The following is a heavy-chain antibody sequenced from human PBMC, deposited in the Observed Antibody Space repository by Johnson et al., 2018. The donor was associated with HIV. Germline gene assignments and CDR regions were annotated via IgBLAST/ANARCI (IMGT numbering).Heavy chain of an antibody. CDR2: IWYDGSNK. CDR3: AKDPGITMIAHAFDI. J-gene: IGHJ3*02. D-gene: IGHD3-22*01. Sequence: QVQLVESGGGVVQPGRSLRLSCAASGFTFSSYGMHWVRQAPGKGLEWVAVIWYDGSNKYYADSVTGRFTISRDNSKNTLYLQMNSLRAEDTAVYYCAKDPGITMIAHAFDIWGQGTMVTVSS. V-gene: IGHV3-33*06. CDR1: GFTFSSYG.